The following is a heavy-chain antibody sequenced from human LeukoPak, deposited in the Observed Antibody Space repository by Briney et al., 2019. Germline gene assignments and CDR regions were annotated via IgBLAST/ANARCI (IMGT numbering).Heavy chain of an antibody. Sequence: QTGGSLRLSCAASGLTFSSYSMNWVRQAPGKGLEWVSAISGSGGSTYYADSVKGRFTISRDNSKNTLYLQMNSLRAEDTAVYYCANSVATALGTTYDYWGQGTLVTVSS. D-gene: IGHD5-12*01. V-gene: IGHV3-23*01. CDR3: ANSVATALGTTYDY. CDR1: GLTFSSYS. J-gene: IGHJ4*02. CDR2: ISGSGGST.